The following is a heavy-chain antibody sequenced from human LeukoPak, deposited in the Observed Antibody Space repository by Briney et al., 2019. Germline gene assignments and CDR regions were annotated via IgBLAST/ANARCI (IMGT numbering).Heavy chain of an antibody. CDR1: GFTFSSSA. V-gene: IGHV3-23*01. CDR3: AKYGPQDSGSSHFDY. J-gene: IGHJ4*02. Sequence: GGSLRLSCAASGFTFSSSAMSWVRQAPGKGLEWVSAISNNGGYTYYADSVQGRFTISRDNSKSTLCLQMNSLKAEDTAVYYCAKYGPQDSGSSHFDYWGQGALVTVSS. CDR2: ISNNGGYT. D-gene: IGHD1-26*01.